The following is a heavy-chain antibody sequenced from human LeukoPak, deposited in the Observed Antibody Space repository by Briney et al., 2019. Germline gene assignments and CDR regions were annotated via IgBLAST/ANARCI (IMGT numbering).Heavy chain of an antibody. CDR2: IYYSGST. CDR1: GGSISSYY. V-gene: IGHV4-59*01. CDR3: ARVRDPNWFDP. Sequence: PSETLSLTCTVSGGSISSYYWTWIRQPPGKGLAFIVYIYYSGSTNYNPSLKSRVTISIDTSKNQFSLKLSSVTAADTAVFYCARVRDPNWFDPWGQGTLVTVSS. J-gene: IGHJ5*02.